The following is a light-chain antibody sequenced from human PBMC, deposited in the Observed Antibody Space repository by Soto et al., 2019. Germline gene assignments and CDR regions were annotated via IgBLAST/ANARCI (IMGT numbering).Light chain of an antibody. CDR1: SSNIGAGYD. Sequence: QSVLTQPPSVSGAPGQRVTISCTGSSSNIGAGYDVHWYQQLPGTAPKLLIYSNNNRPSGVPDRFSGSKSGTSASLAITGLQAEDEADYYCQSYDSSLSRYVFGTGTKVTV. J-gene: IGLJ1*01. V-gene: IGLV1-40*01. CDR2: SNN. CDR3: QSYDSSLSRYV.